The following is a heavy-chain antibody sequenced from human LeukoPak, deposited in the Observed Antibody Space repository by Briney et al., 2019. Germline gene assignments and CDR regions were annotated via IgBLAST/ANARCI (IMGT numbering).Heavy chain of an antibody. CDR3: ARGRQNYSWNPLRMSAFDI. Sequence: PSETLSLTCAVYGGSFSGYYWSWIRQPPGKGLEWIGEINHSGSTNYNPSLKSRVTISVDTSKNQLSLKLSSVTAADTAVYYCARGRQNYSWNPLRMSAFDIWGQGTMVTVSS. J-gene: IGHJ3*02. V-gene: IGHV4-34*01. CDR2: INHSGST. CDR1: GGSFSGYY. D-gene: IGHD1-1*01.